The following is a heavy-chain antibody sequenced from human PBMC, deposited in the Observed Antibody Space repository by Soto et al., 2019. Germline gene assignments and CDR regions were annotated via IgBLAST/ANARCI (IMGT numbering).Heavy chain of an antibody. CDR2: ISAYNGNT. Sequence: QVQLVQSGAEVKKPGASVKVSCKASGYTFTSYGISWGRQAPGQGLEWMGWISAYNGNTNYAQKLQGRVTMTTDTSTSTAYMELRSLRSDDTAVYYCARDSVVLVPAAMRDYYGMDVWGQGTTVTVS. CDR1: GYTFTSYG. V-gene: IGHV1-18*01. J-gene: IGHJ6*02. CDR3: ARDSVVLVPAAMRDYYGMDV. D-gene: IGHD2-2*01.